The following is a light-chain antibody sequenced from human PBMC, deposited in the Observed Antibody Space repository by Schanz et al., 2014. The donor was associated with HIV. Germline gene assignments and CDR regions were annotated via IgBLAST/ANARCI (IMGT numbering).Light chain of an antibody. CDR1: QTVSSNS. V-gene: IGKV3-20*01. CDR3: QQYGSSPLLT. CDR2: SAS. J-gene: IGKJ4*01. Sequence: EIVLTQSPVILSLSPGERATLSCRASQTVSSNSLGWYQQKRGQVPRLLIYSASRRANGIPDRFSGSGSGTDFTLTISSLEPEDFAVYYCQQYGSSPLLTFGGGTKVEIK.